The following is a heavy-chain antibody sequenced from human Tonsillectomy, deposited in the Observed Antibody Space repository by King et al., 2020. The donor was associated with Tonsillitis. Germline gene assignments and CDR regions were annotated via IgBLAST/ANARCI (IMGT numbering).Heavy chain of an antibody. D-gene: IGHD3-16*01. J-gene: IGHJ4*02. Sequence: QLVQSGRGVVQPGGSLRLSCAASGFTFSSYGFHWVRQAPGKGLEWVGFIRDDGVDLFYTDSVKGRFTISRDNSKNTVYLQMNRLRAEDTAVYYCAKDRHIPWGRVFDYWGQGTLVTVSS. V-gene: IGHV3-30*02. CDR1: GFTFSSYG. CDR2: IRDDGVDL. CDR3: AKDRHIPWGRVFDY.